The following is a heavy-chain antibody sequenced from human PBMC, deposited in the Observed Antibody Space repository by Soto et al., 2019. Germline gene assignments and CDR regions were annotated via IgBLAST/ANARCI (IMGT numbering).Heavy chain of an antibody. V-gene: IGHV3-23*01. CDR3: AREGVVTGTVDY. CDR1: EFTFSNYA. Sequence: GGSLRLSCAASEFTFSNYAMSWVRQAPGKGLEWVSGVKGSGDSTYYADSVKGRFTISRDNSRNTLYLQMNSLRAEDTAVYYCAREGVVTGTVDYWGQGTLVTVSS. J-gene: IGHJ4*02. D-gene: IGHD6-19*01. CDR2: VKGSGDST.